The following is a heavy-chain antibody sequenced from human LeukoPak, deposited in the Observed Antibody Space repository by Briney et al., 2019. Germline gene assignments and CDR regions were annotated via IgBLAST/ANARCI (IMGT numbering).Heavy chain of an antibody. J-gene: IGHJ4*02. CDR2: IYYSGST. CDR1: GGSISSYY. Sequence: KTSETLSRTCTVSGGSISSYYWSWIRQPPGKGLDWIGYIYYSGSTKYNPSLKSRVTISVDTSKNQFSLKLSSVTAADTAVYYCARHLPKWGWDYWGQGTLVTVSS. D-gene: IGHD1-26*01. V-gene: IGHV4-59*08. CDR3: ARHLPKWGWDY.